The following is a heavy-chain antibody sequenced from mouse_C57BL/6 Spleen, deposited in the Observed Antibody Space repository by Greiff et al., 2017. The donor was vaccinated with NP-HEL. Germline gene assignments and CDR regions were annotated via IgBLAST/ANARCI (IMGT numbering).Heavy chain of an antibody. D-gene: IGHD6-1*01. V-gene: IGHV5-6*01. Sequence: EVQRVESGGDLVKPGGSLKLSCAASGFTFSSYGMSWVRQTPDKRLEWVATISSGGSYTYYPDSVKGRFTISRDNATNTLYLQMSSLKSEDTAMFDGAGVGRRCGDGGGEGTTRAVAAERQSFRDV. CDR2: ISSGGSYT. J-gene: IGHJ1*01. CDR1: GFTFSSYG. CDR3: AGVGRRCGDGGGEGTTRAVAAERQSFRDV.